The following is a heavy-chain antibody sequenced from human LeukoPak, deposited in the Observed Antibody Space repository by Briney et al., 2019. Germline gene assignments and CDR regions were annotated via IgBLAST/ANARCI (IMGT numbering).Heavy chain of an antibody. CDR2: ISSSSSYI. D-gene: IGHD4-17*01. Sequence: GGSLRLSCAASGFTFSSYSMNWVRQAPGKGLEWVSSISSSSSYIYYADSVKGRFTISRDNAKNSLYLQMNSLRAEDTAVYYCASLRVMTTVTKVRPETDYWGQGTLVTVSS. J-gene: IGHJ4*02. CDR1: GFTFSSYS. CDR3: ASLRVMTTVTKVRPETDY. V-gene: IGHV3-21*01.